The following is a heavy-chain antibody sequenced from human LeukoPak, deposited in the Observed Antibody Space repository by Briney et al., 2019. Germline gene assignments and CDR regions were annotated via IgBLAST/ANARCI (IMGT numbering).Heavy chain of an antibody. Sequence: ASVKVSCKATGYTFTNYEINCLRQATGQGLEWMGWMNPNSGNTGYAQKFQGRVTITRNTSISTAYMELSSLRSEDTAVYYCARVHSWGSYFWFDPWGQGTLVTVSS. V-gene: IGHV1-8*03. CDR2: MNPNSGNT. J-gene: IGHJ5*02. CDR3: ARVHSWGSYFWFDP. CDR1: GYTFTNYE. D-gene: IGHD1-26*01.